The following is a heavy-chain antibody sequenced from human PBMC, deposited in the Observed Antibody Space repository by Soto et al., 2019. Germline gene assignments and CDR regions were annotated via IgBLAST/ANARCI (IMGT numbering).Heavy chain of an antibody. V-gene: IGHV3-74*01. D-gene: IGHD5-12*01. CDR2: INTDGSTT. CDR3: VRIRRGDGYTFGY. Sequence: EVQLVESGGVSVQPGGSLRLSCTASGFTLSNYWMHWVRQAPGKGLVWVSRINTDGSTTTYADSVKGRFTISRDNAKNTLSLQMNSLRDEDTAVYYCVRIRRGDGYTFGYWGQGTLVTVSS. J-gene: IGHJ4*02. CDR1: GFTLSNYW.